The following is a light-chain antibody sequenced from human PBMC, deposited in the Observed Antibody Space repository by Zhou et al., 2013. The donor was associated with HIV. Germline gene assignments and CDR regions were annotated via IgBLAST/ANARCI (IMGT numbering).Light chain of an antibody. CDR3: QQYDNLPRT. V-gene: IGKV1-33*01. CDR1: QDISNY. CDR2: DAS. Sequence: DIQMTQSPSSLSASVGDRVTITCQASQDISNYLNWYQQKPGKAPKLLIYDASNLETGVPSRFSGSGSGTDFTFTISSLQPEDIATYYCQQYDNLPRTFGGGTKVGDQT. J-gene: IGKJ4*01.